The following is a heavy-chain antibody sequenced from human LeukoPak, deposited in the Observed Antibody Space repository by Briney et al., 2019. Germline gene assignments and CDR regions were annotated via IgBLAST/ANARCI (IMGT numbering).Heavy chain of an antibody. CDR3: AKDGYAMRYYYYMDV. V-gene: IGHV3-7*03. J-gene: IGHJ6*03. Sequence: GGSLRLSCAASGFTFSSYWMSWVRQAPGKGLEWVANIKQDGSEKYYVDSVKGRFTISRDNSKNSLYLQMNSLRTEDTALYYCAKDGYAMRYYYYMDVWGKGTTVTVSS. CDR2: IKQDGSEK. CDR1: GFTFSSYW. D-gene: IGHD2-8*01.